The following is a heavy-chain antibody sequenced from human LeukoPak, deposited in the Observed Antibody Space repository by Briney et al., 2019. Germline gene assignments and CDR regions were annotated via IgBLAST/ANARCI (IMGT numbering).Heavy chain of an antibody. Sequence: PGGSLRLSCAASGFTFSSYSMNWVRQAPGKGLEWVSSISSSSSYIYYADSVKGRFTISRDNAKNSLYLQMNSLRAEDTAVYYCARIAVAGTSSFDYWGQGTLVTVSS. D-gene: IGHD6-19*01. CDR1: GFTFSSYS. V-gene: IGHV3-21*01. CDR3: ARIAVAGTSSFDY. J-gene: IGHJ4*02. CDR2: ISSSSSYI.